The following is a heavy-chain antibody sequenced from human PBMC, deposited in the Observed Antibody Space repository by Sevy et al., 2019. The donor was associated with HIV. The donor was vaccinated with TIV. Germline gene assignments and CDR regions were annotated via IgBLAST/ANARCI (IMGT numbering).Heavy chain of an antibody. V-gene: IGHV4-61*02. D-gene: IGHD1-1*01. CDR2: VYTSGTT. J-gene: IGHJ3*02. CDR1: GGPIGSDSYH. CDR3: ARLHSANWSAFDI. Sequence: SETLSLTCTVSGGPIGSDSYHWSWIRQPAGKGPEWIGRVYTSGTTNLNPSLKSRVTISIDTSKNLYSLELSSVTAADTAVYFCARLHSANWSAFDIWGQGTMVTVSS.